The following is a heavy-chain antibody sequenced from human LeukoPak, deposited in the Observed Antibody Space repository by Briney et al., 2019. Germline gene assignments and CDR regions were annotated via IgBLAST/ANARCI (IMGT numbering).Heavy chain of an antibody. J-gene: IGHJ4*02. D-gene: IGHD3-10*01. CDR2: INHSGST. V-gene: IGHV4-34*01. CDR3: ARGPIRGRFDY. Sequence: SETLSLTCAVYGGSFSGYYWSWLRQPPGKGLEWIGEINHSGSTNYNPSLKSRVTISVDTSKNQFSLKLSSVTAADTAVYYGARGPIRGRFDYWGQGTLVTVSS. CDR1: GGSFSGYY.